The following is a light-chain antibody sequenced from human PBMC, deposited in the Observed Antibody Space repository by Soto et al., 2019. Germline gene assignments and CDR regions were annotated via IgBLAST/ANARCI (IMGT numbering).Light chain of an antibody. Sequence: QSVLTQPASVSGSPGQSITISCSGSGSDIGTYNFVSWYQHHPGRAPKLIISEVANRPSGVSDRFSGSKSGSLASLTISGLQADDEAVYFCSSYTNTGTLVVFGVVTKLTVL. J-gene: IGLJ3*02. V-gene: IGLV2-14*01. CDR3: SSYTNTGTLVV. CDR2: EVA. CDR1: GSDIGTYNF.